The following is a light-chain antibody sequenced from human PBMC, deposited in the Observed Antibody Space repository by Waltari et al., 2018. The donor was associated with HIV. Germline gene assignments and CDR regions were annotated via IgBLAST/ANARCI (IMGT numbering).Light chain of an antibody. V-gene: IGKV3-15*01. CDR2: GAS. Sequence: DILLTQSPATLSVSPGVRGTLSCRASQSVGLNLALYQQRPGQPPRLLVYGASTRASDVSTRFSASGSGTEFTLTITSVRSEDFATYFCQQYDVWPLTFGGGTNVDLK. CDR1: QSVGLN. CDR3: QQYDVWPLT. J-gene: IGKJ4*01.